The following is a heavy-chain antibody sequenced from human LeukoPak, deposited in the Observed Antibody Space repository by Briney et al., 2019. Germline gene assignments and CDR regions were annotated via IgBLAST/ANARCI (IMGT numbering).Heavy chain of an antibody. D-gene: IGHD3-10*01. Sequence: ASVKVSCKVSGYTLTELSMHWVRQAPGKGLEWMGGFDPEDGETIYAQKFQGRVTMTEDTSTDTAYMELSSLRSEDTAVYYYATEGFGDLTHYYGMDVWGQGTTVTVSS. CDR1: GYTLTELS. CDR3: ATEGFGDLTHYYGMDV. CDR2: FDPEDGET. J-gene: IGHJ6*02. V-gene: IGHV1-24*01.